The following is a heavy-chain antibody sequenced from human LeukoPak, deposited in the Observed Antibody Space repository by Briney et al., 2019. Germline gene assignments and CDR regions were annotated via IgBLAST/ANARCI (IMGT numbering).Heavy chain of an antibody. CDR1: GFTFNSHW. CDR2: ISGSGGST. CDR3: ARGDYGDPKPRDFDY. J-gene: IGHJ4*02. Sequence: GGSLRLSCAASGFTFNSHWMHWVRQAPGKGLVWVSSISGSGGSTYYADSVKGRFTISRDNSKNTLYLQMNSLRAEDTAVYYCARGDYGDPKPRDFDYWGQGTLVTVSS. V-gene: IGHV3-23*01. D-gene: IGHD4-17*01.